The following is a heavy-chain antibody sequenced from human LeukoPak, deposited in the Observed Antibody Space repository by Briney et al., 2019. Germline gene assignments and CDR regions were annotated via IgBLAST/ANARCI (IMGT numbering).Heavy chain of an antibody. V-gene: IGHV4-34*01. Sequence: SETLSLTCAVYGGSFSGYYWSWIRQPPGKGLDWTGEINHSGSTNYNPSLKSRVTISVDTSKNQFSLKLSSVTAADTAVYYCARARRGYNYRGNWFDPWGQGTLVTVSS. D-gene: IGHD5-18*01. CDR2: INHSGST. CDR3: ARARRGYNYRGNWFDP. J-gene: IGHJ5*02. CDR1: GGSFSGYY.